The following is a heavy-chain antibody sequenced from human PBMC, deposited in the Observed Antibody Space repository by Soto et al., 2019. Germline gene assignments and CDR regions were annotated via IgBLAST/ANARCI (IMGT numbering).Heavy chain of an antibody. J-gene: IGHJ4*02. Sequence: QVHLVESGGGVVQPGRSLRLSCAASGFTFSTYTMHWVRQAPGKGLEWVADISYNGKYEYYADSVKGRFTISRDNSQRTLYLPMNSLTPEDTAVYYCATTPGGAAYWGQGTLVTVSS. D-gene: IGHD2-15*01. CDR3: ATTPGGAAY. CDR1: GFTFSTYT. V-gene: IGHV3-30*04. CDR2: ISYNGKYE.